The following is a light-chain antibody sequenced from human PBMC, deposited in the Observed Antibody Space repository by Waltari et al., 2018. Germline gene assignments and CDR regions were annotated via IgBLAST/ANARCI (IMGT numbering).Light chain of an antibody. Sequence: SYVLTQPPPVSVAPGQTARVTRGGNNIGSKSVHWYQQRPGQAPILVLYDDSDRPSGIPDRFSGSNSGNTATLTISRVEAGDEADYYCQVWDGSTDVVFGGGTKLTVL. CDR2: DDS. CDR1: NIGSKS. V-gene: IGLV3-21*02. CDR3: QVWDGSTDVV. J-gene: IGLJ2*01.